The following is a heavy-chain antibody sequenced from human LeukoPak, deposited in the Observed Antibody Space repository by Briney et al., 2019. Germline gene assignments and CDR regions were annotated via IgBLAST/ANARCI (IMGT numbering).Heavy chain of an antibody. CDR2: ISYDGSNK. V-gene: IGHV3-30-3*01. J-gene: IGHJ4*02. CDR1: GFTFSSYA. Sequence: GRSLRLSCAASGFTFSSYAMHWVRQAPGKGLEWVAVISYDGSNKYYADSVKGRFTISRDNSKNTLYLQMNSLRAEDTAVYYCARNNDYSRLFDYWGQGTLVTVSS. D-gene: IGHD4-11*01. CDR3: ARNNDYSRLFDY.